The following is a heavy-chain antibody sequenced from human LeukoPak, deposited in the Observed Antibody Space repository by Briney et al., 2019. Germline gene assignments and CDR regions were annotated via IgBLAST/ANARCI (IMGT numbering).Heavy chain of an antibody. CDR3: TKGYYYGMDV. CDR1: GFTFSGSA. CDR2: IRSKANSYAT. J-gene: IGHJ6*02. Sequence: GGSLKLSCAASGFTFSGSAMHWVRQASGKGLEWVGRIRSKANSYATAYAAAVKGRFTISRDDSKTTAYLQMNSLKTEDTAVYYCTKGYYYGMDVWGQGTTVTVSS. V-gene: IGHV3-73*01.